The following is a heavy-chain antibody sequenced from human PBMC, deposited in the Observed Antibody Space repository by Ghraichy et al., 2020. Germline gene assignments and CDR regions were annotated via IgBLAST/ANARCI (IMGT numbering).Heavy chain of an antibody. CDR1: GFNFATYA. CDR2: ISGSADST. Sequence: GGSLRLSCAASGFNFATYAMNWVRQAPGKGLDWVSTISGSADSTYYAESVKGRFSISRDNSRNTVFLHMTSLRVEDTALYYCAKGGHCYDLADFWGQGTLVTVS. CDR3: AKGGHCYDLADF. V-gene: IGHV3-23*01. D-gene: IGHD2-21*02. J-gene: IGHJ4*02.